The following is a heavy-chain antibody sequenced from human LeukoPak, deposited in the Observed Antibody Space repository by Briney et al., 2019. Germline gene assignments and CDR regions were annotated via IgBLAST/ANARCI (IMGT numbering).Heavy chain of an antibody. CDR3: ARGSPRSSPIDY. CDR2: IYYSGST. Sequence: SETLSLTCTVSGGSISSYYWSWIRQPPGKGLEWIGYIYYSGSTNYNPSLKSRVTISVDTSKNQFSLKLSSVTAADTAVYYCARGSPRSSPIDYWGQGTLVTVSS. D-gene: IGHD6-13*01. V-gene: IGHV4-59*01. CDR1: GGSISSYY. J-gene: IGHJ4*02.